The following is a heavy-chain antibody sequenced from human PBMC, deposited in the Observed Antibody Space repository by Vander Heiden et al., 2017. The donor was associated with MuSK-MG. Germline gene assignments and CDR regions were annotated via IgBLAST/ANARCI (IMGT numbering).Heavy chain of an antibody. D-gene: IGHD1-26*01. V-gene: IGHV4-39*01. J-gene: IGHJ4*02. CDR2: IYGSAST. CDR3: ARRSGSGSGSYHY. Sequence: QLQLQESGPGLVKPSETLSLTCTVSGGSISSSTYYWGWIRQPPGKGLEWIASIYGSASTYYNPSLKSRVTISVDTSKNQFSLRLSSVTATDTAVYYCARRSGSGSGSYHYWGQGTLVTVSS. CDR1: GGSISSSTYY.